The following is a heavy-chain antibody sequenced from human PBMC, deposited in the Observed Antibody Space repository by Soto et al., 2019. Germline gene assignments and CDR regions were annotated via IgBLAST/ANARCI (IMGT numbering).Heavy chain of an antibody. D-gene: IGHD3-3*01. CDR1: GFTFSNYG. J-gene: IGHJ4*02. Sequence: GGSLRLSCAASGFTFSNYGMSWVRQAPGRGLEWVSAIGGSGDSTYYADSVQGRFSISRDHSKNTLFLQMSSLRAEDTAVYCCAKSPPVTIFGLVIHYFDTWGQGTLVTVSS. CDR3: AKSPPVTIFGLVIHYFDT. V-gene: IGHV3-23*01. CDR2: IGGSGDST.